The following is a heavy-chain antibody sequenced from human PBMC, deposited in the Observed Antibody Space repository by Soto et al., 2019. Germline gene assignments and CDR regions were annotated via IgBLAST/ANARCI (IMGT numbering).Heavy chain of an antibody. Sequence: QVQLVQSGAEVKKPGSSVKVSCKASGGTFSSYTISWVRQAPGQGLEWMGRIIPILGIANYAQKFQGRVTITADKSTSTAYIELSSLRSEDTDVYYCARANLGAAAADYWGQGTLVTVSS. V-gene: IGHV1-69*02. CDR2: IIPILGIA. D-gene: IGHD6-13*01. J-gene: IGHJ4*02. CDR3: ARANLGAAAADY. CDR1: GGTFSSYT.